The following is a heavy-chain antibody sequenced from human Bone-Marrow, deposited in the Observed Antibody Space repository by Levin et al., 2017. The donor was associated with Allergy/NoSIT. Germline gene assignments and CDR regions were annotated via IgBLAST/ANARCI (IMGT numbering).Heavy chain of an antibody. CDR3: AHRQDIVVVPAAWAAFDS. D-gene: IGHD2-2*01. J-gene: IGHJ3*02. CDR2: IYWDDDK. CDR1: GFSLSTSGVG. V-gene: IGHV2-5*02. Sequence: TLSLTCTFSGFSLSTSGVGVGWIRQPPGKALEWLALIYWDDDKRYSPSLKSRLTITKDTSKNQVVLTMTNMDPVDTATYYCAHRQDIVVVPAAWAAFDSWGQGTMVTVSS.